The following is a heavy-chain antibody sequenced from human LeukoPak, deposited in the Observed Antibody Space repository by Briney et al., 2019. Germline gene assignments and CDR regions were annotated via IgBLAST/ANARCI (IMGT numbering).Heavy chain of an antibody. J-gene: IGHJ4*02. CDR2: ISSGSSYI. D-gene: IGHD6-19*01. CDR3: ARDSHSSGWFD. V-gene: IGHV3-21*01. CDR1: GFTFSSYS. Sequence: GGSLRLSCAASGFTFSSYSMNWVRQAPGKGLEWVSSISSGSSYIYYADSVKGRFTISRDNAKTSLYLQMNSLRAEDTAVYYCARDSHSSGWFDWGQGTLVTVSS.